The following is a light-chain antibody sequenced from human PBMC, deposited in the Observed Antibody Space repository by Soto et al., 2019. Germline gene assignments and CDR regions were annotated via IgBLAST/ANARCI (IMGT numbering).Light chain of an antibody. J-gene: IGKJ4*01. CDR2: AAS. Sequence: DIQMTQSPSSLSASVGDRVTITCRASQSIATYLYWYQQKPGEAPNLLIYAASSLQSGVPSRFSGSASGTDFTLTISSLQPEDFATYYCQQSYTTPLTFGGGTKVEIK. V-gene: IGKV1-39*01. CDR3: QQSYTTPLT. CDR1: QSIATY.